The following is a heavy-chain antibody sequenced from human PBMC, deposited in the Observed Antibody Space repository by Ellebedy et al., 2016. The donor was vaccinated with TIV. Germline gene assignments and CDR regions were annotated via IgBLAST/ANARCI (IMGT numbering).Heavy chain of an antibody. J-gene: IGHJ4*02. CDR2: IRSSTNSI. Sequence: GGSLRLXCAASGFTFSTYSMNWVRQAPGKGLEWVAFIRSSTNSISYADSVKGRFTISRDDAENSLYLQMNSLRDEDTAVYYCARGGAGFDSMNRELSFDSWGQGTLVIVSS. CDR3: ARGGAGFDSMNRELSFDS. D-gene: IGHD1-26*01. V-gene: IGHV3-48*02. CDR1: GFTFSTYS.